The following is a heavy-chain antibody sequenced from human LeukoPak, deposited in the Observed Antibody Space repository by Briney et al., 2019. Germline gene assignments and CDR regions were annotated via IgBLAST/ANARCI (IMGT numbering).Heavy chain of an antibody. CDR3: ARRLGKQRPFRVGYYFDS. V-gene: IGHV4-4*02. D-gene: IGHD6-25*01. Sequence: SETLSLTCAVSGDSITSGNWWSWVRQPPGRGLEWIGEIFHSGSTNYNPSLKSRVSISVDKSKNHFSLKLNSVTAADTAVYYCARRLGKQRPFRVGYYFDSWGQGILVTVSS. CDR1: GDSITSGNW. J-gene: IGHJ4*02. CDR2: IFHSGST.